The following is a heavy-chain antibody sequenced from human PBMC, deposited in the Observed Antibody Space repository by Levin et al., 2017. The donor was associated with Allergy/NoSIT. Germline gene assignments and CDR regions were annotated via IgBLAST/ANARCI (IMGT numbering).Heavy chain of an antibody. J-gene: IGHJ4*02. CDR3: ARADRGDDLLTG. CDR2: INPNSGGT. D-gene: IGHD3-9*01. Sequence: ASVKVSCKASGYTFTGYYMHWVRQAPGQGLEWMGWINPNSGGTNYAQKFQGRGTMTRDTSISTAYMELSSLRSDDTAVYYCARADRGDDLLTGWGQGTLVTVSS. CDR1: GYTFTGYY. V-gene: IGHV1-2*02.